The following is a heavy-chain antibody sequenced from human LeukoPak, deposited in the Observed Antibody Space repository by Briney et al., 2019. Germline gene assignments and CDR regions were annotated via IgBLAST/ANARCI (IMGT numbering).Heavy chain of an antibody. CDR3: ARHVSVTPWFFDL. V-gene: IGHV4-59*08. Sequence: SETLSLTCTFSGGSMSGQFWSWFRQPPGKGLEWIGYVHSSGSTNYNPSLKSRVTISIDTSKSQFSLNLSSVTAADTALYYCARHVSVTPWFFDLWGRGTLVTVSS. D-gene: IGHD4-17*01. CDR1: GGSMSGQF. J-gene: IGHJ2*01. CDR2: VHSSGST.